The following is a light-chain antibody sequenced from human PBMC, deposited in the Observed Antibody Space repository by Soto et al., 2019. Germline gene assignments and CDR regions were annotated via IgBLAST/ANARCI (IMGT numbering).Light chain of an antibody. CDR1: SSDVGGYNY. V-gene: IGLV2-11*01. CDR3: CSYAGSYTYV. J-gene: IGLJ1*01. Sequence: QSALTQPRSVSGSPRQSVTISCTGTSSDVGGYNYVSWYQQHPGKAPKLMIYDVSKRPSGVPDRLSGSKSGNTASLTISGLQAEDEADYYCCSYAGSYTYVFGTGTNVTGL. CDR2: DVS.